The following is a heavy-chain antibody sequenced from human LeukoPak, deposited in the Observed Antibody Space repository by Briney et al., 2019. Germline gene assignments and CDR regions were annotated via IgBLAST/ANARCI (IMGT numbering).Heavy chain of an antibody. CDR3: SRGLSDVY. CDR1: GGSFSGYY. J-gene: IGHJ4*02. Sequence: SETLSLTCGVYGGSFSGYYWTWIRQPPGKGREWVGEINHSGITNYNPSLKSRVTISIDTSKSQFSLKLNSVTAADTAVYYCSRGLSDVYWGQGTLVTVSS. CDR2: INHSGIT. V-gene: IGHV4-34*01.